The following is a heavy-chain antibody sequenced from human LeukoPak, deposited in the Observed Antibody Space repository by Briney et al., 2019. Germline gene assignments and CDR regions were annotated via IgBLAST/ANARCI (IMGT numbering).Heavy chain of an antibody. J-gene: IGHJ3*02. CDR3: ARDLGPYSSSSGAFDI. Sequence: GASVKVSCKASGGTFSSYAISWVRQAPGQGLEWMGGIIPIFGTANYAQKFQGRVTITADESTSTAYMELSSLRSEDTAVYYCARDLGPYSSSSGAFDIWGQGTMVTVSS. CDR2: IIPIFGTA. CDR1: GGTFSSYA. V-gene: IGHV1-69*13. D-gene: IGHD6-6*01.